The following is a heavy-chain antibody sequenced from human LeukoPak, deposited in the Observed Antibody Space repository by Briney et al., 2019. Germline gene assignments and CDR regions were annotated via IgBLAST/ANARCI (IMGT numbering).Heavy chain of an antibody. J-gene: IGHJ4*02. CDR3: ARHDSSGYYYAGRIDY. Sequence: SETLSLTCTVSGGSISSGGYYWSWIRQPPGKGLEWIGYIYYSGSTNYNPSLKSRVTISVDTSKNQFSLKLSSVTAADTAVYYCARHDSSGYYYAGRIDYWGQGTLVTVSS. CDR1: GGSISSGGYY. CDR2: IYYSGST. V-gene: IGHV4-61*08. D-gene: IGHD3-22*01.